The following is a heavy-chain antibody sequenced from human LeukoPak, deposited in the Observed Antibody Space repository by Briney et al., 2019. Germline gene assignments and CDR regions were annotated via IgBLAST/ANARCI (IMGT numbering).Heavy chain of an antibody. CDR2: IYYSGST. Sequence: SETLSLTCTVSGGSISSSYWSWIRQPPRKGLEWIGYIYYSGSTSYNPSLKSRVTISVDTSKNQFSLKLSSVTAADTAVYYCASLRQWPHYFDYWGQGTLVTVSS. V-gene: IGHV4-59*08. D-gene: IGHD6-19*01. CDR1: GGSISSSY. J-gene: IGHJ4*02. CDR3: ASLRQWPHYFDY.